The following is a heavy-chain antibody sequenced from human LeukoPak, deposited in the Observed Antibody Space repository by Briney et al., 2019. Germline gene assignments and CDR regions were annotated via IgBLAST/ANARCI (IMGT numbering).Heavy chain of an antibody. J-gene: IGHJ4*02. D-gene: IGHD7-27*01. V-gene: IGHV3-7*01. CDR3: SADPGDY. CDR2: INQDGNEK. Sequence: GGSLRLSCAASGFTFSSYWMSWVRQAPGKGLEWVANINQDGNEKYYVDSVEGRFNISRDNARNSLYLQMNSLGVDDTAVYFCSADPGDYWGQGTLVSVSS. CDR1: GFTFSSYW.